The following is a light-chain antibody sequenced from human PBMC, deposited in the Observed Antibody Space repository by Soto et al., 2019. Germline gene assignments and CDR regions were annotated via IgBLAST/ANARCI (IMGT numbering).Light chain of an antibody. V-gene: IGKV3-20*01. CDR3: QEYGSLAWT. CDR2: GAS. J-gene: IGKJ1*01. Sequence: EIVLTQSPGTLSLSPGKSATLSCSASQSISSSYLAWYQQRPGQAPRLLIYGASSRATGIPDRFSGSGSGTEFTLTISGLEPEDFAVYYCQEYGSLAWTGGQGTKVEIK. CDR1: QSISSSY.